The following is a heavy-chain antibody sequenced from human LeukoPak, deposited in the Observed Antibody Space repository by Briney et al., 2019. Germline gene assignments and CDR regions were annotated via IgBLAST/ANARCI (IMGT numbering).Heavy chain of an antibody. CDR2: ISGSGGST. J-gene: IGHJ5*02. CDR1: GFTFSNYA. Sequence: GGSLRLSCAASGFTFSNYAMSWVRQAPGKGLEWVSAISGSGGSTYYADSVKGRFTISRDNSKNTLYLQMNSLRAGDTAVYYCAKDQGRSSGWHPWGQGTLVTVPS. D-gene: IGHD6-19*01. V-gene: IGHV3-23*01. CDR3: AKDQGRSSGWHP.